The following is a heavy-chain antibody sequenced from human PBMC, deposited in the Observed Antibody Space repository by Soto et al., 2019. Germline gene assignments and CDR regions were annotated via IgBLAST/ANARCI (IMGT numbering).Heavy chain of an antibody. CDR2: INLGDSET. J-gene: IGHJ4*02. CDR1: GYIFTNYR. V-gene: IGHV5-51*01. D-gene: IGHD3-22*01. CDR3: ARLTYGYYYYYDSSGYWYDFDY. Sequence: GESLKIGCKGSGYIFTNYRIGWVRQMPGKGRGWMGIINLGDSETKYSPSFEGQVTISADKSISIAYLEWSSLKASDTAMYFCARLTYGYYYYYDSSGYWYDFDYWGQGTLVTSPQ.